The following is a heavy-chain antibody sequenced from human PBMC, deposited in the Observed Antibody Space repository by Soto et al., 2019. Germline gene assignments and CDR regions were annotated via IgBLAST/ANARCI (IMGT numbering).Heavy chain of an antibody. CDR1: GFTFSSYG. Sequence: QVQLVESGGGVVQPGRSLRLSCAASGFTFSSYGMHWVRQAPGKGLEWVAVISYDGSNKYYADSVKGRFTISRDNSKNTLYLQMNSLRAEDTAVYYCAKVGLWFGERRAFDIWGQGTMVTVSS. CDR2: ISYDGSNK. CDR3: AKVGLWFGERRAFDI. V-gene: IGHV3-30*18. J-gene: IGHJ3*02. D-gene: IGHD3-10*01.